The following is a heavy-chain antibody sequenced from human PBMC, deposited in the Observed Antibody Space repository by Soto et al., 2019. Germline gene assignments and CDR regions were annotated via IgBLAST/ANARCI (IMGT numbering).Heavy chain of an antibody. V-gene: IGHV4-34*01. CDR3: ARESVGLPYFDY. D-gene: IGHD3-16*01. CDR1: GGSFSGYY. CDR2: INHSGST. Sequence: PSETLSLTCAVYGGSFSGYYWTWIRQPPGKGLEWIGEINHSGSTNYNPSLKSRVTISVDTSKNQFSLKLSSVTAADTAVYYCARESVGLPYFDYWGQGTLVTVSS. J-gene: IGHJ4*02.